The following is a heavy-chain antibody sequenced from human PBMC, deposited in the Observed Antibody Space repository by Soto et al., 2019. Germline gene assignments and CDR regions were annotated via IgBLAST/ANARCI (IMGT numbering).Heavy chain of an antibody. CDR2: IYYSGST. J-gene: IGHJ3*02. CDR3: ARRGYYDSSGYYYPFDDAFDI. CDR1: GGSISSSSYY. Sequence: SETLSLTCTVSGGSISSSSYYWGWIRQPPGKGLEWIGSIYYSGSTYYNPSLKSRVTISVDTSKNQFSLKLSSVTAADTAVYYCARRGYYDSSGYYYPFDDAFDIWGQGTMVTV. D-gene: IGHD3-22*01. V-gene: IGHV4-39*01.